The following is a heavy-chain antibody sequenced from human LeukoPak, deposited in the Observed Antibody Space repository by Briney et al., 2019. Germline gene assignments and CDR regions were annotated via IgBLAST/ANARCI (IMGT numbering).Heavy chain of an antibody. V-gene: IGHV4-59*08. CDR3: ARPSRTGSGWDAFDI. Sequence: PSETLSLTCTVSGGSISSYYWSWIRQPPGKELEWIGHMSYSGSTNYNPSLKSRVTISVDTSKNQFSLNLSSVTAADTAVYYCARPSRTGSGWDAFDIWGQGTMVTVSS. D-gene: IGHD3-3*01. CDR1: GGSISSYY. CDR2: MSYSGST. J-gene: IGHJ3*02.